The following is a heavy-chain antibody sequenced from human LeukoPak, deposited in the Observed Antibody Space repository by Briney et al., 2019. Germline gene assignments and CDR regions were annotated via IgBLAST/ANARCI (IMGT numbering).Heavy chain of an antibody. J-gene: IGHJ2*01. V-gene: IGHV4-4*07. CDR3: TSGRLYWYFDL. CDR2: IYTSGST. Sequence: PSETLSLTCTVSGGSISNYYWSWIRQPAEKGLEWIGRIYTSGSTNYNPSLKSRVTMSVDTSYNQFSLKLSSVTAADTAVYYCTSGRLYWYFDLWGRGTLVTVSS. CDR1: GGSISNYY.